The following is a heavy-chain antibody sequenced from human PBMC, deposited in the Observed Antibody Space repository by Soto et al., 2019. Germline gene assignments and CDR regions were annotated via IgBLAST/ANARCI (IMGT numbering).Heavy chain of an antibody. J-gene: IGHJ4*02. CDR3: ARDETTYYDFWSGSRYYFDY. CDR2: ISAYNGNT. CDR1: GYTFTSYG. Sequence: GASVKVSCKASGYTFTSYGISWVRQAPGQGLEWMGWISAYNGNTNYAQKLQGRVTMTTDTSTSTAYMELRSLRSDDTAVYYCARDETTYYDFWSGSRYYFDYWGQGTLVTVSS. D-gene: IGHD3-3*01. V-gene: IGHV1-18*01.